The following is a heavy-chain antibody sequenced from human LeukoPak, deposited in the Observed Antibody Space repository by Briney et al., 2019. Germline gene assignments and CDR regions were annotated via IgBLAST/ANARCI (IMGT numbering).Heavy chain of an antibody. D-gene: IGHD3-9*01. V-gene: IGHV3-23*01. CDR2: ISGSGGST. CDR1: GFTFSSYA. J-gene: IGHJ4*02. CDR3: ASSLRYSLTGYYF. Sequence: GGSLRLSCAASGFTFSSYAMSWVRQAPGKGLEWVSAISGSGGSTYYADSVKGRFAISRDNSKNMLYLQMNSLRAEDTAVYYCASSLRYSLTGYYFWGQGTLVTVSS.